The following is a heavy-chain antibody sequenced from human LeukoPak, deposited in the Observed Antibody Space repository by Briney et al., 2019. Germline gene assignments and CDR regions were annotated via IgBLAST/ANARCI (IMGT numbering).Heavy chain of an antibody. Sequence: PGRSLRLSCAASGFTFSSYAMHWVRQAPGKGLEWVAVISYDGSNKYYADSVKGRFTISRDNSKNTLYLQMNSLRAEDTAVYYCATLGGMIAAAGTDYYYYMDVWGKGTTVTVSS. CDR1: GFTFSSYA. D-gene: IGHD6-13*01. CDR3: ATLGGMIAAAGTDYYYYMDV. J-gene: IGHJ6*03. V-gene: IGHV3-30*04. CDR2: ISYDGSNK.